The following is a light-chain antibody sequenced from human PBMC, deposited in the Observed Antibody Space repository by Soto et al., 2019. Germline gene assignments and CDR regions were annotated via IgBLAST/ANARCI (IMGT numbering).Light chain of an antibody. V-gene: IGKV3-15*01. CDR2: AAS. CDR3: QYYNNWLAT. CDR1: QTISNT. J-gene: IGKJ4*01. Sequence: EVVMTQSPATLSVSPGDKVSLSCRANQTISNTLAWYQQKPGQAPRLLIYAASTRATGVSARFSGSGSGTEFTLTISSLQSEDFTIYYCQYYNNWLATFGGGTKVDSK.